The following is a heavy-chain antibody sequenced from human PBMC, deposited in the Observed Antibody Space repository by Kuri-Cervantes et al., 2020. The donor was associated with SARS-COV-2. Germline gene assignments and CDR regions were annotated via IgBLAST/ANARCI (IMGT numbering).Heavy chain of an antibody. J-gene: IGHJ5*02. Sequence: ASVKVSCKASGYTFTGYYMHWVRQAPGQGLEWMGWINPNSGGTNYAQKFQGRVTMTRDTSISTAYMELSRLRSDDTAVYYCARERRGTYYYDSSDYYSGWFDPWGQGTLVTVSS. V-gene: IGHV1-2*02. CDR3: ARERRGTYYYDSSDYYSGWFDP. D-gene: IGHD3-22*01. CDR2: INPNSGGT. CDR1: GYTFTGYY.